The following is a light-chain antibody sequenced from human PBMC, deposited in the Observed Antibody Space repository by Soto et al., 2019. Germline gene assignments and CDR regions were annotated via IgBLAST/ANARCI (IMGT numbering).Light chain of an antibody. Sequence: QSALTQPASVSGSPGQSITISCTGTSNDVGLYNFVSWYQQHPGKAPKLVLYEVRYRPSGISDRFSGSKSGNTASLTISGLQAEDEADYYCTSYTTSSTFYVFGTGTKVTVL. CDR2: EVR. J-gene: IGLJ1*01. V-gene: IGLV2-14*01. CDR1: SNDVGLYNF. CDR3: TSYTTSSTFYV.